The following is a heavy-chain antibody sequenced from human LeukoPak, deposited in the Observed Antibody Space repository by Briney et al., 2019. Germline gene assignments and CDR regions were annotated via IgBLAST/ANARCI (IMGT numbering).Heavy chain of an antibody. CDR3: ARVSGSYGDPRAAFDI. CDR1: GFTFSSYG. D-gene: IGHD4-17*01. V-gene: IGHV3-30*02. Sequence: PGGSLRLSCAASGFTFSSYGMHWVRQAPGKGLEWVAFIRYDGSDKYYADSVKGRFTISRDNSKNTLYLQMNSLRAEDTAVYYCARVSGSYGDPRAAFDIWGQGTMVTVSS. J-gene: IGHJ3*02. CDR2: IRYDGSDK.